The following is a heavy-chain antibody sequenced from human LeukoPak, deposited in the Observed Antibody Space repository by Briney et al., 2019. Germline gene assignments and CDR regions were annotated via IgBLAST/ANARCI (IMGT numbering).Heavy chain of an antibody. V-gene: IGHV5-51*01. CDR2: IYPGDSDT. CDR3: ARLPDYYDSSGYYRTPRQWFDP. D-gene: IGHD3-22*01. CDR1: GYSFTSYW. J-gene: IGHJ5*02. Sequence: PGESLKISCKGSGYSFTSYWIGWVRQMPGKGLEWMGIIYPGDSDTRYSPSFQGQVTISADKSISTAYLQWSSLKASDTAMYYCARLPDYYDSSGYYRTPRQWFDPWGQGTLVTVSS.